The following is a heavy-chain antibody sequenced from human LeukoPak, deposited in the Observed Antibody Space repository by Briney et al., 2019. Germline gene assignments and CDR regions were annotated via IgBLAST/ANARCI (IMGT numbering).Heavy chain of an antibody. CDR1: GFTFTSSS. Sequence: GGSLRLSCAASGFTFTSSSMSWVRQAPGKGLEWVSVISGSGHTTDYADSVKGRFTVSTDNSKNTLYLQMNSLRADDTAVYFCAKEPHILTGYYTDYFDSWGQGTLVTVSS. D-gene: IGHD3-9*01. V-gene: IGHV3-23*01. CDR2: ISGSGHTT. J-gene: IGHJ4*02. CDR3: AKEPHILTGYYTDYFDS.